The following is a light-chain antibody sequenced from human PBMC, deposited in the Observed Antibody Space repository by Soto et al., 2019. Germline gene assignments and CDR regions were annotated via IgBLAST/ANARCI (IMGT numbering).Light chain of an antibody. CDR1: QSVNIY. J-gene: IGKJ1*01. CDR3: QQYNSYWT. CDR2: GAS. V-gene: IGKV3D-15*01. Sequence: EIVMTQSAAALSVYPGERATLSCRASQSVNIYLAWYQQKPGQAPRLLIYGASYRATGIPARFSGSGSETEFTLTISSLQPDDFATYYCQQYNSYWTFGQGTKVDIK.